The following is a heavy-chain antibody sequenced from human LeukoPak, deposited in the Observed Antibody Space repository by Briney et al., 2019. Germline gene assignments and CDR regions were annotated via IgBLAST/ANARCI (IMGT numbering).Heavy chain of an antibody. CDR3: AKAGPYYDSSGYYFDAFDI. CDR1: GFTFSSYA. D-gene: IGHD3-22*01. Sequence: GGSLRLSCAASGFTFSSYAMSWVRQAPGKGLEWVSAISGSGGSTYYADSVKGRFTIPRDNSKNTLYLQMNSLRAEDTAVYYCAKAGPYYDSSGYYFDAFDIWGQGTMVTVSS. J-gene: IGHJ3*02. V-gene: IGHV3-23*01. CDR2: ISGSGGST.